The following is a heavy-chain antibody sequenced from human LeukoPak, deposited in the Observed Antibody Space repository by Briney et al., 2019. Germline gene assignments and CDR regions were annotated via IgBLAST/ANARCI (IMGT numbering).Heavy chain of an antibody. CDR3: ARSLGSGSYNYFDY. J-gene: IGHJ4*02. D-gene: IGHD1-26*01. Sequence: GASVKVSCKASGYTFTSYGISWVRQAPGQGLEWMGWISAYNGNTNYAQKLQGRVTMTTDTSTSTAYMELSSPRSEDTAVYYCARSLGSGSYNYFDYWGQGTLVTVSS. CDR2: ISAYNGNT. V-gene: IGHV1-18*01. CDR1: GYTFTSYG.